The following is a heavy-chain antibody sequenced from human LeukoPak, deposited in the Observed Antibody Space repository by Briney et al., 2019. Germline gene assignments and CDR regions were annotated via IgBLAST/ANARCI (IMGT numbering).Heavy chain of an antibody. CDR3: ARLSLPLPDLDYGDYRTLYYYYYMNV. J-gene: IGHJ6*03. V-gene: IGHV3-20*04. Sequence: GGSLRLSCAASGFTFDDYGMSWVRQAPGKGLEWVSGINWNGGSTGYADSVKGRFTISRDNAKNSLYLQMNGLRAEDTALYYCARLSLPLPDLDYGDYRTLYYYYYMNVWGKGTTVTVSS. D-gene: IGHD4-17*01. CDR1: GFTFDDYG. CDR2: INWNGGST.